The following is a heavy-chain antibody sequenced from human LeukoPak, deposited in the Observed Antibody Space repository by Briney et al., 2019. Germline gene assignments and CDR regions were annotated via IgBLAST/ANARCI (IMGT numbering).Heavy chain of an antibody. CDR1: GDSISSYY. D-gene: IGHD1-1*01. V-gene: IGHV4-59*01. Sequence: PSETLSLTCTVSGDSISSYYWSWIRQPPGKGLEWIGYIYYTGSTNYNPSLKSRVTISVDTSKNQFSLRLSSVTAADTAVYYCARDPIMNANDPYDFWGQGTLVTVSS. J-gene: IGHJ4*02. CDR2: IYYTGST. CDR3: ARDPIMNANDPYDF.